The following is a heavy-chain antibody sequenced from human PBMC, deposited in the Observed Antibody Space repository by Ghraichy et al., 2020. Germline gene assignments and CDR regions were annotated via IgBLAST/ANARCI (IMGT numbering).Heavy chain of an antibody. J-gene: IGHJ6*03. CDR2: IYYSGTT. CDR3: ARVQDPMDV. CDR1: GGSISSGGYS. Sequence: SETLSLTCAVSGGSISSGGYSWTWIRQPPGKGLEWIGCIYYSGTTYYNPSLKSRVTISVDTSKNQLSLKLSSVTAADTAVYYCARVQDPMDVWGKGTTVTGSS. V-gene: IGHV4-30-4*07.